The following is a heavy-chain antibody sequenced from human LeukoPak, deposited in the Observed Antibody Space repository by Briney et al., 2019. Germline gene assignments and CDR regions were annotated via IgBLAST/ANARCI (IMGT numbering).Heavy chain of an antibody. D-gene: IGHD1-26*01. V-gene: IGHV3-33*01. Sequence: GRSLRLSCAASGFTFSIYGTHWVRQSPGKGLEWVAVIWNDGSNKYYADSVKGRFTISRDNSKNTLFLQMNSLRAEDTAVCYCARASGSYDYWGQGTLVTVSS. CDR3: ARASGSYDY. J-gene: IGHJ4*02. CDR1: GFTFSIYG. CDR2: IWNDGSNK.